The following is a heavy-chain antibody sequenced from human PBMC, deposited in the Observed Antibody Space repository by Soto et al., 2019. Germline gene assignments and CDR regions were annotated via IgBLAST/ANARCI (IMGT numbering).Heavy chain of an antibody. CDR3: ARQGGYCSGGSCYGYWFDP. CDR1: GYSFTSYW. D-gene: IGHD2-15*01. Sequence: GESLKISCKASGYSFTSYWISLVRQMAGKGLEWMGRIDPSDSYTNYSPSFQGHVTISADKSTSTAYLQWSSLKASDTAMYYCARQGGYCSGGSCYGYWFDPWGQGTLVTVSS. J-gene: IGHJ5*02. V-gene: IGHV5-10-1*01. CDR2: IDPSDSYT.